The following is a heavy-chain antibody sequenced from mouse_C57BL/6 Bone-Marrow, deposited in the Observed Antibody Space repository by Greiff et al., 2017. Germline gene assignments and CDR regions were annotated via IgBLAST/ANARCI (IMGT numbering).Heavy chain of an antibody. J-gene: IGHJ4*01. CDR1: GYSFTDYN. D-gene: IGHD1-1*01. V-gene: IGHV1-39*01. CDR2: INPNYGTT. Sequence: EVQVVESGPELVKPGASVKISCKASGYSFTDYNMNWVKQSNRKSLEWIGVINPNYGTTSYNQKFKGKATLTVDQSSSTAYMQLNSLTSEDSAVYYCALYYYGMGAMDYWGQGTSVTVSS. CDR3: ALYYYGMGAMDY.